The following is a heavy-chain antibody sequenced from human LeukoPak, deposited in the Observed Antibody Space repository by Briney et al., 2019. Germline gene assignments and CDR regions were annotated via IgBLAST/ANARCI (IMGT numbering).Heavy chain of an antibody. CDR1: GGSISSSSYY. CDR2: IYYSGST. V-gene: IGHV4-39*07. CDR3: ARVTSGSYNQYFQH. J-gene: IGHJ1*01. D-gene: IGHD1-26*01. Sequence: SETLSLTCTVSGGSISSSSYYWGWIRQPPGKGLEWIGSIYYSGSTYYNPSLKSRVTISVDTSKNQFSLKLSSVTAADTAAYYCARVTSGSYNQYFQHWGQGTLVTVSS.